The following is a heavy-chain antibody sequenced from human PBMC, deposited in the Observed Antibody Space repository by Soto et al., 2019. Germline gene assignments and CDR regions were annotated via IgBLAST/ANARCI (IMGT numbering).Heavy chain of an antibody. J-gene: IGHJ4*02. V-gene: IGHV5-10-1*01. CDR3: ARQEMGREMATMNPFDY. Sequence: PGESLKISCKGSGYSFTSYWISWVRQMPGKGLEWMGRIDPSDSYTNYSPSFQGHVTISADKSISTAYLQWSSLKASDTAMYYCARQEMGREMATMNPFDYWGQGTLVTVSS. D-gene: IGHD5-12*01. CDR2: IDPSDSYT. CDR1: GYSFTSYW.